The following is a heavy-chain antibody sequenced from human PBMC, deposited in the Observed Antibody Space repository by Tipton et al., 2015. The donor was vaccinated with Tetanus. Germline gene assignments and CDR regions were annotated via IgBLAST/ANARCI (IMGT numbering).Heavy chain of an antibody. Sequence: SLRLSCAASGFTFSNAWMSWVRQAPGKGLEWVGRIKSKTDGGTTDYAAPVKGRFTISRDDSKNTLYLQMNSLKTEDTAVYYCTTLRPWLVYFDYWGQGTLVTVSS. D-gene: IGHD6-19*01. CDR3: TTLRPWLVYFDY. J-gene: IGHJ4*02. CDR1: GFTFSNAW. V-gene: IGHV3-15*01. CDR2: IKSKTDGGTT.